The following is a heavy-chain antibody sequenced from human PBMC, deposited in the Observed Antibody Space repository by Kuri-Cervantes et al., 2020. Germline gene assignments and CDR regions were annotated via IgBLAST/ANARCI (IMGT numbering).Heavy chain of an antibody. Sequence: GGSLRLSCTASGFTFKNYAMHWVRQAPGEGLQWVAMISYDGSRKYYTDSVMGRFTISRDNAKNSLYLQMNSLRAEDTAVYYCARSPRYCSGGRCYGQNFQHWGQGTLVTVSS. CDR1: GFTFKNYA. J-gene: IGHJ1*01. CDR2: ISYDGSRK. CDR3: ARSPRYCSGGRCYGQNFQH. V-gene: IGHV3-30-3*01. D-gene: IGHD2-15*01.